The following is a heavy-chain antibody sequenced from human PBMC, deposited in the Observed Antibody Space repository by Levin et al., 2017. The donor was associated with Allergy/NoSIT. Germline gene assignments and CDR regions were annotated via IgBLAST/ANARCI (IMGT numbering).Heavy chain of an antibody. V-gene: IGHV3-23*01. J-gene: IGHJ5*02. D-gene: IGHD6-13*01. CDR3: ARDRGTSWQNWFDP. CDR2: ISGGGAST. CDR1: GFTFSSYA. Sequence: HSGGSLRLSCTASGFTFSSYAMSWVRQAPGKGLEWVSTISGGGASTYYADSVKGRFTISRDNSKSTLYLQMNSLRAEDTAIYYCARDRGTSWQNWFDPWGQGTLVTVSS.